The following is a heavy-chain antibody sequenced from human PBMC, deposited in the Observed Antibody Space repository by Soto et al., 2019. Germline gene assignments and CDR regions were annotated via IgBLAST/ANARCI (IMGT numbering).Heavy chain of an antibody. CDR3: AKDRRAGGNYGFYSDF. Sequence: GGSLRLSCAASGFTFSSYGMTWVRQAPGTGLEWVSFSSATGAGTYYADSVKGRFTISRDNSKNTLYLQMTSLRADDTAVYYCAKDRRAGGNYGFYSDFWGQGALVTVSS. CDR2: SSATGAGT. CDR1: GFTFSSYG. D-gene: IGHD1-7*01. J-gene: IGHJ4*02. V-gene: IGHV3-23*01.